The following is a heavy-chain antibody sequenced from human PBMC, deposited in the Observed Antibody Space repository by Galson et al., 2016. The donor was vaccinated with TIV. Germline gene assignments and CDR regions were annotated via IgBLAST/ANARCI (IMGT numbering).Heavy chain of an antibody. J-gene: IGHJ3*01. CDR2: IHSSGIT. V-gene: IGHV4-31*11. D-gene: IGHD3-22*01. Sequence: TLSLTCDVSGGSINSAGYYWSWLRQQSGEGLEWIAYIHSSGITYYNPSLKSRVTLSVETSKSEFSLNLCSLTAADTAVYFCARLFFFDTRNVLVGAFDVWGHGTMVSVSS. CDR1: GGSINSAGYY. CDR3: ARLFFFDTRNVLVGAFDV.